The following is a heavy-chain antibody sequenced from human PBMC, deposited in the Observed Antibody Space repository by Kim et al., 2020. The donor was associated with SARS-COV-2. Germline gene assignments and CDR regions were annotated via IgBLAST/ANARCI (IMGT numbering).Heavy chain of an antibody. J-gene: IGHJ4*02. CDR3: ARAEYYDILTGYSYPLDY. D-gene: IGHD3-9*01. V-gene: IGHV1-3*01. Sequence: QGRVTITRDTSASTAYMELSSLRSEDTAVYYCARAEYYDILTGYSYPLDYWGQGTLVTVSS.